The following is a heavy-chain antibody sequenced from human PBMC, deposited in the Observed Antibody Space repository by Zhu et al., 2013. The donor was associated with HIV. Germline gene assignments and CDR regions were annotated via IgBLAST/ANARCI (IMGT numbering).Heavy chain of an antibody. V-gene: IGHV1-2*02. D-gene: IGHD5-18*01. CDR2: INPKSGDT. J-gene: IGHJ6*02. Sequence: QVQLVQSGAEMKKPGASVKVSCETSGYSFTAYYIHWVRQAPGQGLEWMGWINPKSGDTNYAQRFQGRFTMTRDSSITTAYMELSRLRSDDTAVYYCARNTELVLNFGMDVWGQGTTVTVSS. CDR1: GYSFTAYY. CDR3: ARNTELVLNFGMDV.